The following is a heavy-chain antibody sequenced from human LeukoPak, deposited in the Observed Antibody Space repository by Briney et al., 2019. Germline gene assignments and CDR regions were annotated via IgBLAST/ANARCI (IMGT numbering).Heavy chain of an antibody. CDR2: ISRRCGST. CDR3: AKLSYGSGSLRWFDL. J-gene: IGHJ5*02. Sequence: GGSLRLSCAASGFTFSSYAMSWARHSPGKGLEWVSAISRRCGSTYYADSVKGRFTISRDNSKNRLYLQMNSLRAEDTAVYYWAKLSYGSGSLRWFDLWGGGTLVTVSA. CDR1: GFTFSSYA. D-gene: IGHD3-10*01. V-gene: IGHV3-23*01.